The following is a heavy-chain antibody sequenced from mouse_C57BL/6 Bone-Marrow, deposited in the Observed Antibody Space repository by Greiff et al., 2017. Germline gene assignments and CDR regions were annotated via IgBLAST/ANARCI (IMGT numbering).Heavy chain of an antibody. CDR3: ARFYDYDGAWFAY. J-gene: IGHJ3*01. D-gene: IGHD2-4*01. CDR2: INPNYGTT. CDR1: GYSFTDYN. V-gene: IGHV1-39*01. Sequence: EVQLQQSGPELVKPGASVKISCKASGYSFTDYNMNWVKQSNGKSLEWIGVINPNYGTTSYNQKFKGKATLTVDQSSSTAYRQLNSLTSADSAVYYCARFYDYDGAWFAYWGQGTLVTVSA.